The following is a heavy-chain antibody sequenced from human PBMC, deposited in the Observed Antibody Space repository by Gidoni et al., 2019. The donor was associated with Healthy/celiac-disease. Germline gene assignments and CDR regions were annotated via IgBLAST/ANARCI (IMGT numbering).Heavy chain of an antibody. V-gene: IGHV3-30*18. J-gene: IGHJ4*02. CDR3: AKDEGELELPGY. Sequence: QVQLLESGGGVVQPGRSLSLSCSASGFTFSSYGMHWVRQAPGKGLEWVAVISYDGSNKYYADSVKGRFTISRDNSKNTLYLQMNSLRAEDTAVYYCAKDEGELELPGYWGQGTLVTVSS. CDR2: ISYDGSNK. CDR1: GFTFSSYG. D-gene: IGHD1-7*01.